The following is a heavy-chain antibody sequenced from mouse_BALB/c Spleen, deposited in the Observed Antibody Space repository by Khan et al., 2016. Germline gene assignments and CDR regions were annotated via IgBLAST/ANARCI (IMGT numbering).Heavy chain of an antibody. V-gene: IGHV14-1*02. J-gene: IGHJ2*01. D-gene: IGHD1-2*01. CDR2: IDPENGNT. CDR1: GFNIKDYY. CDR3: ARSTATYFDY. Sequence: VRLQQPGAELVRPGALVKLSCKASGFNIKDYYMHWVKQRPEQGLEWIGWIDPENGNTIYDPKFPGKASITADTSSNTTYLQPSSLTSEDTAVYYCARSTATYFDYWGQGTALAVSS.